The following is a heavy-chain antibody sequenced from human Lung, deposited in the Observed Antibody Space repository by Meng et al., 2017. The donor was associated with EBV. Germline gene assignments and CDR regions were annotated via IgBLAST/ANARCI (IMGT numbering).Heavy chain of an antibody. V-gene: IGHV4-30-2*01. D-gene: IGHD3-10*01. J-gene: IGHJ5*02. CDR1: GASISSGGYS. CDR3: ARGITMVRGVPGHWFDP. CDR2: IYHSGST. Sequence: RQLQESRPGLVQPYQTLSLTCAVSGASISSGGYSWSWIQQPPGKGLEWIGYIYHSGSTYYNPSLKSRVTISVDRSKNQFSLKLSSVTAADTAVYYCARGITMVRGVPGHWFDPWGQGTLVTVSS.